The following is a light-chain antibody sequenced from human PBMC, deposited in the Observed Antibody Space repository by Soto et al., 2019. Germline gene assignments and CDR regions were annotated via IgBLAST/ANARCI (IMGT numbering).Light chain of an antibody. Sequence: QSVLTQPASVSGSPGQSITISCTGSSSDIGGYNYVSWYQQHPGKAPKLMINDVSNRPSGVSYRFSGSKSGNTASLTISGLQAEDDADYYCSSYTGDNKQVFGSGTKVTV. J-gene: IGLJ1*01. V-gene: IGLV2-14*03. CDR1: SSDIGGYNY. CDR3: SSYTGDNKQV. CDR2: DVS.